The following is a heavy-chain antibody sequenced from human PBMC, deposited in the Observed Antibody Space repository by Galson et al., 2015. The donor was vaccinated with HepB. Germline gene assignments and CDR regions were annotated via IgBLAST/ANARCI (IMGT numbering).Heavy chain of an antibody. CDR2: IHHSGRT. CDR1: SGSISTSNW. Sequence: ETLSLTCTISSGSISTSNWWSWVRQPPGKGLEWIGEIHHSGRTNYNPSLKSRVNMTVDKSKNQFSLKVNSVTTADTAVYYCARDDHFLRYCFDYWGQGTLVTVSS. CDR3: ARDDHFLRYCFDY. D-gene: IGHD3-3*02. J-gene: IGHJ4*02. V-gene: IGHV4-4*02.